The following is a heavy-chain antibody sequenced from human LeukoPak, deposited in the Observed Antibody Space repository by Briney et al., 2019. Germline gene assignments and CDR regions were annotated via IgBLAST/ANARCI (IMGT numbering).Heavy chain of an antibody. J-gene: IGHJ4*02. CDR3: ARDHRIAVARTTYDY. Sequence: GASVKVSCKASGSTFTSYGISWVRQAPGQGLEWMGWISAYNGSTNYAQKLQGRVTMTTDTSTSTAYMELRSLRSDDTAVYYCARDHRIAVARTTYDYWGQGTLVTVSS. D-gene: IGHD6-19*01. CDR1: GSTFTSYG. V-gene: IGHV1-18*01. CDR2: ISAYNGST.